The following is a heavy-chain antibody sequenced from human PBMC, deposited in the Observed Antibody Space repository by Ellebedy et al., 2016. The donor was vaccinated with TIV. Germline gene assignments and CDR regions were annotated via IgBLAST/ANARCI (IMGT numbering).Heavy chain of an antibody. V-gene: IGHV4-59*01. Sequence: SETLSLTCTVSVGSIGEFFWSWIRQPPGKGLEWIGYIHYSGSTNSNPSLKSRVSISIDTSKSQFSLELSSVTAADTAVYYCAKYCGVGKCLDHWGQGTLITVSS. J-gene: IGHJ4*02. CDR3: AKYCGVGKCLDH. CDR1: VGSIGEFF. D-gene: IGHD2-21*01. CDR2: IHYSGST.